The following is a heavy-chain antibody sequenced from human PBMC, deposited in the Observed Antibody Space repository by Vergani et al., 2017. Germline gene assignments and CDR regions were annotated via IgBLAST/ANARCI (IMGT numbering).Heavy chain of an antibody. V-gene: IGHV7-4-1*02. J-gene: IGHJ4*02. D-gene: IGHD4-23*01. CDR2: INPTTGNP. Sequence: QEQLVPSGSELKTPGASVKVSCKASGYSFNNYAIHWVRQAPGQGLEWMGWINPTTGNPTYARAFTGRFVFSLDTSVSTAYLQISSLKAEDTAVYYCARGGGETSTVVTLGYWGQGTLVTVSS. CDR3: ARGGGETSTVVTLGY. CDR1: GYSFNNYA.